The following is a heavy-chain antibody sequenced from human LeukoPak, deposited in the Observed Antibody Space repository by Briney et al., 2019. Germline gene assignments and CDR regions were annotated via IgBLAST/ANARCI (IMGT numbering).Heavy chain of an antibody. D-gene: IGHD4-17*01. V-gene: IGHV3-23*01. Sequence: GGSLRLSCAAPGSTFSSYAMSWVRQAPGKGLEWVSAISGSGGSTYYADSVKGRFTISRDNSKNTLYLQMNSLRAEDTAVYYCAKRDYGDYEVPFDYWGQGTLVTVSS. J-gene: IGHJ4*02. CDR2: ISGSGGST. CDR3: AKRDYGDYEVPFDY. CDR1: GSTFSSYA.